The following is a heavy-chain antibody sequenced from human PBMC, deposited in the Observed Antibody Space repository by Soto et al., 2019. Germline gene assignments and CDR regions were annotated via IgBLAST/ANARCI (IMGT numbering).Heavy chain of an antibody. Sequence: GESLKISCHGSGYSFTSYWISCVRQMPGKVLELMGRIDPSDSYTNYSPSFQGHVTISADKSISTAYLQWSSLKASDTAMYYCARQGYCSGGSCNSHYYDGMESWGQGNTVTGTS. V-gene: IGHV5-10-1*01. CDR2: IDPSDSYT. CDR1: GYSFTSYW. D-gene: IGHD2-15*01. CDR3: ARQGYCSGGSCNSHYYDGMES. J-gene: IGHJ6*01.